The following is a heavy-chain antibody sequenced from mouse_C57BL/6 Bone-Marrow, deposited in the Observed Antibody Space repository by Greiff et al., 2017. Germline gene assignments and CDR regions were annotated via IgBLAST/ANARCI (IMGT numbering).Heavy chain of an antibody. CDR1: GFTFSSYT. V-gene: IGHV5-9*01. Sequence: DVKLVESGGGLVKPGGSLKLSCAASGFTFSSYTLSWVRQTPEKRLQWVAAISGGGGNTYYPDRVQGRFTISRDNDKNILYRQMSSLRSEDTALYYCSRQVTTVLATKYFDVWGTGTTVTVAS. CDR3: SRQVTTVLATKYFDV. CDR2: ISGGGGNT. J-gene: IGHJ1*03. D-gene: IGHD1-1*01.